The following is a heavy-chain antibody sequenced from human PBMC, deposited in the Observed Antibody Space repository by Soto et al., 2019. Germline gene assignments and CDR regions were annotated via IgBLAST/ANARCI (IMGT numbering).Heavy chain of an antibody. Sequence: EVQLLESGGDLVQPGGSLRLSCAASGFTFSLFAMSWVRQSPGRGWEGVSTISGSGGSTYYADAVKGRFTISRDNSMDTLYLQMKSLRVEDTARYYCAKEVSLGSTVDLGYWGQGSLVTVSS. D-gene: IGHD7-27*01. CDR3: AKEVSLGSTVDLGY. J-gene: IGHJ4*02. CDR1: GFTFSLFA. V-gene: IGHV3-23*01. CDR2: ISGSGGST.